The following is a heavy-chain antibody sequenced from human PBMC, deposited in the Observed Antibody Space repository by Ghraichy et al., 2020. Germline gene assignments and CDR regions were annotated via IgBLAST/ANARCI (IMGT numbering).Heavy chain of an antibody. CDR2: ISAYNGNT. CDR3: ARGQIRYCSGGSCYSGHDY. V-gene: IGHV1-18*04. CDR1: GYTFTSYG. D-gene: IGHD2-15*01. J-gene: IGHJ4*02. Sequence: ASAKVSCKASGYTFTSYGISWVRQAPGQGLEWMGWISAYNGNTNYAQKLQGRVTMTTDTSTSTAYMELRGLRSDDTAGYYCARGQIRYCSGGSCYSGHDYWGQGTLVTVSS.